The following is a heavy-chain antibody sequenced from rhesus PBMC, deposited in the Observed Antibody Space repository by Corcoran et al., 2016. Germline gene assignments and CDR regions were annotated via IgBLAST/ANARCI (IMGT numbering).Heavy chain of an antibody. CDR3: ARDHGWAVDY. Sequence: EVQLVESGGGLVQPGGSRRLSCAASGFPFSSFGMHWARQAPGKGLQWVSGITINGGSTWYTDSVKGRFTISRENAKNKLYLQMDSLRPEDTAVYYCARDHGWAVDYWGQGLLVTVSS. CDR1: GFPFSSFG. D-gene: IGHD6-31*01. V-gene: IGHV3-22*01. CDR2: ITINGGST. J-gene: IGHJ4*01.